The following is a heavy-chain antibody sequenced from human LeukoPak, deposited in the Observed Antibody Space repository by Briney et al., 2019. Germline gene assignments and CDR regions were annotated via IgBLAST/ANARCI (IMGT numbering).Heavy chain of an antibody. D-gene: IGHD3-22*01. CDR2: IDSGRTT. Sequence: GGSLTLSCAASGSTFSTYAMSWVRQAPGKGLEWVSTIDSGRTTYYADPVKGRFTISRDNSKNTLYLQMNSLRAEETAGYYCASRVDYDSSGYYPGMDVWGQGTTVTVSS. J-gene: IGHJ6*02. V-gene: IGHV3-23*01. CDR1: GSTFSTYA. CDR3: ASRVDYDSSGYYPGMDV.